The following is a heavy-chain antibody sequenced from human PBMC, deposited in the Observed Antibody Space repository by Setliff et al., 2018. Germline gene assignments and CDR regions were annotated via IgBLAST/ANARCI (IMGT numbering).Heavy chain of an antibody. CDR1: GYTLTELS. V-gene: IGHV1-24*01. J-gene: IGHJ4*02. Sequence: ASVQVSCQVSGYTLTELSMHWVRQAPGKGLEWMGGFDPEDGETIYAQKFQGRVTMTEDTSTDTAYMELSSLRSEDTAVYYCATLAFTYYYDSSGYYPHDYWGQGTLVTVSS. CDR2: FDPEDGET. D-gene: IGHD3-22*01. CDR3: ATLAFTYYYDSSGYYPHDY.